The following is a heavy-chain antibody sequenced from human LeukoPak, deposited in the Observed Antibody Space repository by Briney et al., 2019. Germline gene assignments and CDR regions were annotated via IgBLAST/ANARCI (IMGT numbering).Heavy chain of an antibody. D-gene: IGHD3-22*01. Sequence: GGSLRLSCVVSGFTFSFYAMGWVRQGPGKGLEYVSAISSNGGNTYYADSVKGSFTISRDNSKNTLYLQMNSLRADDTAVYYCVKGFPHYYDSSGFGAFDVWGQGTIVTVSS. V-gene: IGHV3-64D*09. CDR1: GFTFSFYA. CDR3: VKGFPHYYDSSGFGAFDV. CDR2: ISSNGGNT. J-gene: IGHJ3*01.